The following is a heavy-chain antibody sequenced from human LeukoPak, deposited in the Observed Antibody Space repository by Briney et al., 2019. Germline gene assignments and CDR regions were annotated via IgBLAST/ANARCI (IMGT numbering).Heavy chain of an antibody. CDR1: GFTFSSYA. Sequence: AGGSLRLSCAASGFTFSSYAMSWVRQAPGKGLEWVSAISGSGGSTYYADSVKGRFTIPRDNSKHTLYLQMNSLRAEDTAVYYCATTADYWRSYGWGQGTLVTVSS. CDR2: ISGSGGST. V-gene: IGHV3-23*01. D-gene: IGHD7-27*01. CDR3: ATTADYWRSYG. J-gene: IGHJ4*02.